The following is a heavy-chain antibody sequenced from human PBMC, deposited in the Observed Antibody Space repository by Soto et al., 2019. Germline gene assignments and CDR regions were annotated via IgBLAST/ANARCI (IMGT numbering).Heavy chain of an antibody. Sequence: LRLSCAASGFHFSRHGVHWVRQAPGRGLEWVAVIWSDGSKEYYADSVKGRFSISRDNSKNTVSLQMNSLRSEDTAVYYCARDQVWPGNGLGVWGQGTTVTVCS. V-gene: IGHV3-33*01. D-gene: IGHD3-16*01. CDR1: GFHFSRHG. J-gene: IGHJ6*02. CDR2: IWSDGSKE. CDR3: ARDQVWPGNGLGV.